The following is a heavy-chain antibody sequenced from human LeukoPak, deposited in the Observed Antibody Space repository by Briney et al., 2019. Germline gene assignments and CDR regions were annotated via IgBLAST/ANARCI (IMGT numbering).Heavy chain of an antibody. CDR1: GFSLSTYD. J-gene: IGHJ4*02. CDR2: LGINGASV. CDR3: AKHWRGTWNSANYFDS. Sequence: PGGCLRLSCVVSGFSLSTYDMTWVRQAPGKGLEWVATLGINGASVYYADFVRGRFTISGDNSKNTLYLQLNSLRVEDTAVYYCAKHWRGTWNSANYFDSWGQGTLVSVSS. D-gene: IGHD1-7*01. V-gene: IGHV3-23*01.